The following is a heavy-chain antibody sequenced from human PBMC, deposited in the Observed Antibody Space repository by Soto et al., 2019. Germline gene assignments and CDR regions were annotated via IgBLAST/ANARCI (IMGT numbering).Heavy chain of an antibody. Sequence: QVQLQESGPGLVKPSQTLSLTCTVSGGSISSGDYYWSWIRQPPGKGLEWIGYMYYSGSTYSNPSVKSRVTISVDTSKNQFSLKLSSVTAADTAVYYCARWLGYGPHFDYWGQGTLVTVSS. CDR3: ARWLGYGPHFDY. V-gene: IGHV4-30-4*01. J-gene: IGHJ4*02. CDR2: MYYSGST. CDR1: GGSISSGDYY. D-gene: IGHD5-12*01.